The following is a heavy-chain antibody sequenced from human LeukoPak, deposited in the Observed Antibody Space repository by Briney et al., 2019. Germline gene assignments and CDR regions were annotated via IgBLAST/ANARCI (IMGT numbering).Heavy chain of an antibody. D-gene: IGHD2-8*01. CDR1: GYTFTGYY. J-gene: IGHJ3*02. CDR3: ARELGIVLMVYAKAFDI. V-gene: IGHV1-2*02. CDR2: INPNSGGT. Sequence: GASVKVSCKASGYTFTGYYMHWVRQAPGQGLEWMGWINPNSGGTNYAQKFQGRVTMTRDTSISTAYMELSRLRSDDTAVYYCARELGIVLMVYAKAFDIWGQGTMVTVSS.